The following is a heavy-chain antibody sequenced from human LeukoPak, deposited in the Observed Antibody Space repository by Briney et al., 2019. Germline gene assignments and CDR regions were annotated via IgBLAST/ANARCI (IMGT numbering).Heavy chain of an antibody. V-gene: IGHV3-74*01. D-gene: IGHD2-15*01. CDR2: INSDGSST. CDR1: GFTFSSYW. Sequence: PGGSLRLSCAASGFTFSSYWMHWVRQAPGKGLLWVSRINSDGSSTSYADSVKGRFTISRDNAKNTLYLQMNSLRAEDTAVYYCARVLGCSGGSCHNAIDYWGQGTLVTVSS. CDR3: ARVLGCSGGSCHNAIDY. J-gene: IGHJ4*02.